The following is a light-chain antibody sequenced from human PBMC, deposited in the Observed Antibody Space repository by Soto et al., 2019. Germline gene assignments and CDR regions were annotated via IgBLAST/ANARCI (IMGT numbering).Light chain of an antibody. J-gene: IGKJ2*01. CDR1: QSVLYTPKNQNH. CDR3: QQYYSTPPT. Sequence: DIVMTQSPDSLAVSLGERATFNCKSSQSVLYTPKNQNHLAWYQHKAGQPPKLLIYWASTRGPGVPDRFTGSGSETDFTLTISSLQAEDVAVYYCQQYYSTPPTFGQRTKLEIK. V-gene: IGKV4-1*01. CDR2: WAS.